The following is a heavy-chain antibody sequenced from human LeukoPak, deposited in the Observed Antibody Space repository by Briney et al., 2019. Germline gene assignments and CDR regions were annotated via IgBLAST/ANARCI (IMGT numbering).Heavy chain of an antibody. V-gene: IGHV4-34*01. CDR3: ARGGGGNWLRRGYFDY. D-gene: IGHD2-15*01. CDR1: GGSFSGYY. Sequence: KPSETLSLTCAVYGGSFSGYYWSWIRQPPGKGLEWSGEINHSGSTNYNPSLKSRVTISVDTSKNQFSLKLSSVTAADTAVYYCARGGGGNWLRRGYFDYWGQGTLVTVSS. CDR2: INHSGST. J-gene: IGHJ4*02.